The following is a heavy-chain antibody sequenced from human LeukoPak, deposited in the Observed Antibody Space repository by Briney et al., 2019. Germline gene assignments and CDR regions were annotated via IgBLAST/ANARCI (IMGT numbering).Heavy chain of an antibody. D-gene: IGHD3-16*01. CDR1: GYSISSGYY. Sequence: SETLSLTCTVSGYSISSGYYWGWIRQPPGKGLEWIGSIYHSGSTYYSPSLKSRVTISVDTSKNQFSLRLSSVTAADTAVYYCASVMGFHDYWGQGTLVTVSS. CDR2: IYHSGST. V-gene: IGHV4-38-2*02. CDR3: ASVMGFHDY. J-gene: IGHJ4*02.